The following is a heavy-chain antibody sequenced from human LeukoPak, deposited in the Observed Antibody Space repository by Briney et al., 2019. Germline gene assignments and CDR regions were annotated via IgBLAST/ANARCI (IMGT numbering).Heavy chain of an antibody. CDR2: ISSSGSTI. V-gene: IGHV3-11*04. CDR3: VREAAATLFDY. J-gene: IGHJ4*02. D-gene: IGHD1-26*01. CDR1: GFTFSDYY. Sequence: GGPLRLSCAASGFTFSDYYMSWIRQAPGKGLEWVSYISSSGSTIYYADPVKGRFTISRDNAKNSLYLQMSSLKAEDTAVYYCVREAAATLFDYWGQGTLVTVSS.